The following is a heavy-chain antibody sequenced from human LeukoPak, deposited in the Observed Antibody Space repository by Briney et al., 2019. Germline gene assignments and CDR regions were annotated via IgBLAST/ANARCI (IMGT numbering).Heavy chain of an antibody. D-gene: IGHD3-10*01. CDR3: ARPGRGPYYYYMDV. V-gene: IGHV1-2*02. CDR2: INPNSGGT. CDR1: GYTFTGYY. Sequence: PAASVKVSCKASGYTFTGYYMHWVRQAPGQGLEWMGWINPNSGGTSYAQNFQGRVTMTRDTSISTAYMELSSLRSDDTAVYYCARPGRGPYYYYMDVWGKGTTVTVSS. J-gene: IGHJ6*03.